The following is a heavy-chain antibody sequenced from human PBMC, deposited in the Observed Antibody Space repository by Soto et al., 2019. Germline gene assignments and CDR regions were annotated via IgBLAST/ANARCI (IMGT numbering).Heavy chain of an antibody. Sequence: SETRSLTCTVSGASISCFYWSGMGESAGKGLEWIGRIYATGTTDYNPSLKSRVMMSVDTSKKQFSLKLRSVTAADTAVYYCVRDGTKTLRDWFDPWGQGISVTVSS. J-gene: IGHJ5*02. CDR3: VRDGTKTLRDWFDP. D-gene: IGHD1-1*01. CDR2: IYATGTT. V-gene: IGHV4-4*07. CDR1: GASISCFY.